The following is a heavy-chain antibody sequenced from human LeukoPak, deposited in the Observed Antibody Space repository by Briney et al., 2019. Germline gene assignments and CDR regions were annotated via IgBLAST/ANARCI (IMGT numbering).Heavy chain of an antibody. CDR2: IYYSGST. V-gene: IGHV4-61*01. CDR3: ASQGGLNLFSKLWFDP. CDR1: GGSISSSSYY. D-gene: IGHD3-16*01. J-gene: IGHJ5*02. Sequence: SETLSLTCTVSGGSISSSSYYWSWIRQPPGKGLEWIGYIYYSGSTNYNPSLKSRVTISVDTSKNQFSLKLSSVTAADTAVYYCASQGGLNLFSKLWFDPWGQGTLVTVSS.